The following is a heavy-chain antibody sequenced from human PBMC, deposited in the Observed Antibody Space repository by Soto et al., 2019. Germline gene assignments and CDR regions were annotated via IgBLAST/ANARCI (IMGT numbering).Heavy chain of an antibody. V-gene: IGHV3-21*01. Sequence: PGGSLRLSCATSGFTFSSYSMNWVRQAPGMGLEWVSSISSSSRYIYYADSVRGRFTISRDNAKNSLYLQINSLRAEDTAVYYCAXDRLVAATSAPPYCYYGMDVWGQGTTVTASS. CDR2: ISSSSRYI. D-gene: IGHD2-15*01. CDR3: AXDRLVAATSAPPYCYYGMDV. J-gene: IGHJ6*02. CDR1: GFTFSSYS.